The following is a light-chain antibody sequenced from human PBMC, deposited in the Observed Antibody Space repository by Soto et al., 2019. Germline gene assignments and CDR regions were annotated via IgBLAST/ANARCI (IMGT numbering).Light chain of an antibody. CDR2: LGS. Sequence: DIVMTQSPDSLLVSLGERATINCKSSQSVLHSSYNRNYLGWYLQKPGQSPQLLIYLGSNRASGVPDRFSGSGSGTDFKLKISRVEAEDVGVYYCMQALQTPWTFGQGTKVDIK. V-gene: IGKV2-28*01. CDR3: MQALQTPWT. J-gene: IGKJ1*01. CDR1: QSVLHSSYNRNY.